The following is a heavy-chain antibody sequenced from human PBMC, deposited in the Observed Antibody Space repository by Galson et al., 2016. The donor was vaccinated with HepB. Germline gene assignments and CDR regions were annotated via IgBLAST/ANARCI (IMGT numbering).Heavy chain of an antibody. CDR2: IYWDGEK. CDR3: ARRPGRGDGSAFDL. D-gene: IGHD5-24*01. Sequence: PALVKPTQTLTLTCTLSGFSLRSNDVGVAWTRQAPGKALEWLTIIYWDGEKKYIPSLRGRLTITEDTSKNQVVLTLINVDSLDTGTYYCARRPGRGDGSAFDLWGRGTLVTVSS. V-gene: IGHV2-5*02. J-gene: IGHJ2*01. CDR1: GFSLRSNDVG.